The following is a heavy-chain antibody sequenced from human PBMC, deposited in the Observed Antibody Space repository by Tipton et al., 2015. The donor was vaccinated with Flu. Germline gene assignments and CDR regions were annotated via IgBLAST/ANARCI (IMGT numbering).Heavy chain of an antibody. V-gene: IGHV4-39*07. D-gene: IGHD6-13*01. CDR2: IYYSGST. CDR3: AIDDFGSSWYGY. Sequence: TLSLTCTVSGGSISSSAYYWGWIRQTPGKGLEWIGNIYYSGSTFYNPSLKSRVTISLDKSTNQFSLRLSSATAADTAIYYCAIDDFGSSWYGYWDQGSLVTVSS. J-gene: IGHJ4*02. CDR1: GGSISSSAYY.